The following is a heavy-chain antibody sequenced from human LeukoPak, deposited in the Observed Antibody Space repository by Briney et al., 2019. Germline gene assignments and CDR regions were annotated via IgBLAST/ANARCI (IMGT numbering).Heavy chain of an antibody. D-gene: IGHD2-15*01. CDR2: ITFNGGRT. V-gene: IGHV3-23*01. Sequence: GGSLRLSCAASGFTFSTYPMNWVRQAPGKGPGWVSAITFNGGRTFYADSVKGRFTISRDNSRNTLYLQMDSLRAEDTALYFCAKDPPHSPFEDWGQGTLVTVSS. CDR1: GFTFSTYP. CDR3: AKDPPHSPFED. J-gene: IGHJ4*02.